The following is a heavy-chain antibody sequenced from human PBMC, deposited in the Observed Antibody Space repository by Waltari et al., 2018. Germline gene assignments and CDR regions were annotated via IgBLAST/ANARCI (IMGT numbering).Heavy chain of an antibody. CDR2: IYHSGIT. CDR1: GYSISSGYY. D-gene: IGHD1-20*01. V-gene: IGHV4-38-2*02. CDR3: ARDTPAPRITGATSVDY. J-gene: IGHJ4*02. Sequence: QVQLQESGPGLVKPSETLSLTCSVSGYSISSGYYWGWIRQPPGKGLEWIGSIYHSGITFYNPSLKSRVTRSVDTSKNQFSLKLSSVTAADTAVYYCARDTPAPRITGATSVDYWGQGTLVTVSS.